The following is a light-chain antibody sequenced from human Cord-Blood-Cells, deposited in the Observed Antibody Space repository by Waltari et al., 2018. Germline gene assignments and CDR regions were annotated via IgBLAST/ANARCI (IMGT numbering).Light chain of an antibody. CDR1: SSDVGGYNY. V-gene: IGLV2-11*01. CDR2: DVS. CDR3: CSYAGSYTLV. J-gene: IGLJ3*02. Sequence: QSALTQPRSVSGSPGPSVTISCTGTSSDVGGYNYVSWYQQHPGQAPKLMIYDVSKRPSGVPDRFSGSKSGNTASLTISGLQAEDEADYYCCSYAGSYTLVFGGGTKLTVL.